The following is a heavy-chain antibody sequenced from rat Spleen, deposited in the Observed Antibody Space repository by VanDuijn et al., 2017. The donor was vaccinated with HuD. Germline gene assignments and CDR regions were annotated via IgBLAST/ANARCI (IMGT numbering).Heavy chain of an antibody. Sequence: EVQLVESGGGLVQPGRSLKLSCAASGFTFSDYGMAWVRQAPTKGLEWVATISYGDSSGHSSTYYRDSVKGRFTISRDSARRSLSLHMDGLRSEDTATYFCTTGGPYYFDYWGQGVVVTVSS. J-gene: IGHJ2*01. CDR3: TTGGPYYFDY. V-gene: IGHV5-29*01. CDR1: GFTFSDYG. CDR2: ISYGDSSGHSST.